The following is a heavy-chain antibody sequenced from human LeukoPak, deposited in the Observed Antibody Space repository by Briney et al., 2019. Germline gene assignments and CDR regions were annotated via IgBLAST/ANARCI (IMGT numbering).Heavy chain of an antibody. CDR2: IRYDGSNK. CDR1: GFTFSSYG. J-gene: IGHJ4*02. D-gene: IGHD2-2*01. V-gene: IGHV3-30*02. Sequence: GGSLRLSCAASGFTFSSYGMHWVRQAPGKGLEWVAFIRYDGSNKYYADSVKGRFTISRDNSKNTLYLQMNSLRAEDTAVYYCSLDCSSTSCYSFDYWGQGTLVTVSS. CDR3: SLDCSSTSCYSFDY.